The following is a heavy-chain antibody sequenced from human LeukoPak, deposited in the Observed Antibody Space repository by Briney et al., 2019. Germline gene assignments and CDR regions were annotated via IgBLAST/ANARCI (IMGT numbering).Heavy chain of an antibody. J-gene: IGHJ4*02. CDR1: GDSINPYY. CDR3: ASSHYDFWSGYSSYFDY. V-gene: IGHV4-59*01. CDR2: IYYSGST. D-gene: IGHD3-3*01. Sequence: SETLSLTCTVSGDSINPYYWSWIRQPPGKGLEWIGYIYYSGSTNYNPSLKSRVTISVDTSKNQFSLKLSSVTAADTAVYYCASSHYDFWSGYSSYFDYWGQGTLVTVSS.